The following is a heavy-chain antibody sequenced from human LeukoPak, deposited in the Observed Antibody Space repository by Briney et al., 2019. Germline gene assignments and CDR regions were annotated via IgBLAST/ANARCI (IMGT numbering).Heavy chain of an antibody. J-gene: IGHJ5*02. CDR1: GGSISSYY. D-gene: IGHD3-10*01. Sequence: SETLSLTCTVSGGSISSYYWSWIRQPPGKGLEWIGYIYYSGSTNYNPSLKSRVTISVDTPKNQFSLKLSSVTAADTAVYYCARDTSGSGTDWFDPWGQGTLVTVSS. CDR3: ARDTSGSGTDWFDP. CDR2: IYYSGST. V-gene: IGHV4-59*01.